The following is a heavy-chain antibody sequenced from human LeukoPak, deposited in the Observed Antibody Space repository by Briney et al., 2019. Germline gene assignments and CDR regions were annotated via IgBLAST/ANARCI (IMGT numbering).Heavy chain of an antibody. J-gene: IGHJ4*02. Sequence: GGSLRLSCAASGFPLSSYAMSWVRQAPGKGLEWVSAISGSGGSTYYADSVKGRFTISRDNSKNTLYLQMNSLRAEDTAVYYCAKDLAYYGSGSYTIDYWGQGTLVTVSS. CDR2: ISGSGGST. CDR1: GFPLSSYA. D-gene: IGHD3-10*01. CDR3: AKDLAYYGSGSYTIDY. V-gene: IGHV3-23*01.